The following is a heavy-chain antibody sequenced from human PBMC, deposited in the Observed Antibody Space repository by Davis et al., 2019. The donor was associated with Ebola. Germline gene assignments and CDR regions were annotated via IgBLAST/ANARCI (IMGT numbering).Heavy chain of an antibody. Sequence: GESLKISCAASGFTFSSYAMSWVRQAPGKGLEWVSAISGSGGSTYYAGSVKGRFTISRDNSKNTLYLQMNSLRAEDTAVYYCAKDGGEWELLEISDYYGMDVWGQGTTVTVSS. D-gene: IGHD1-26*01. CDR1: GFTFSSYA. CDR3: AKDGGEWELLEISDYYGMDV. CDR2: ISGSGGST. V-gene: IGHV3-23*01. J-gene: IGHJ6*02.